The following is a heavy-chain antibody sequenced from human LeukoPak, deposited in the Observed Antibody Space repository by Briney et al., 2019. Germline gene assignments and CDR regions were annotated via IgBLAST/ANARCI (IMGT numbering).Heavy chain of an antibody. CDR3: ARDQDQRLVLYYYGMDV. D-gene: IGHD6-13*01. J-gene: IGHJ6*02. Sequence: GASVKVSCKASGYTFTSYGISWVRQAPGQGLEWMGWISAYNGNTNYAQKLQGRVTMTTDTSTSTAYMELRSLRSDDTAVYYCARDQDQRLVLYYYGMDVWGQGTTVTVSS. CDR1: GYTFTSYG. V-gene: IGHV1-18*01. CDR2: ISAYNGNT.